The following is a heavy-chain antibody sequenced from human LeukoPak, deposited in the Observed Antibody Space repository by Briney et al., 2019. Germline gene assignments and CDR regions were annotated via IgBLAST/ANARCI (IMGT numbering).Heavy chain of an antibody. CDR2: ISGSGGST. CDR3: AKGIQLSLFAHYYMDV. CDR1: GFTVTSYA. J-gene: IGHJ6*03. D-gene: IGHD5-18*01. Sequence: GGSLRLSCAASGFTVTSYAMTWVRQAPGQGLEWVSAISGSGGSTFYADSVKGRFPISRDNPKNTLYLQMNSLRAEDTAVYYCAKGIQLSLFAHYYMDVWGKGTTVTVSS. V-gene: IGHV3-23*01.